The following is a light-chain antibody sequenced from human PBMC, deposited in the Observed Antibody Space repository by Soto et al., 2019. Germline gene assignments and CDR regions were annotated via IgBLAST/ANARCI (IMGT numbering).Light chain of an antibody. V-gene: IGKV3-20*01. CDR1: RSFSSSY. Sequence: DIVLTQSPGTLSLSPGERATLSCRASRSFSSSYLAWYQQKPGQAPRLLIYAASRRAAGIPDRFSGSGSGADFTLTISRLEPEDFAVYYCQQYGSSPPYTFGQGTKLEIK. CDR3: QQYGSSPPYT. CDR2: AAS. J-gene: IGKJ2*01.